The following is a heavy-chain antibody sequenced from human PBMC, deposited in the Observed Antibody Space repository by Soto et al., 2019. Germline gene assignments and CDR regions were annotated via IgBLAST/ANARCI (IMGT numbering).Heavy chain of an antibody. D-gene: IGHD4-17*01. CDR3: AKVAIRHYGDYEAWFDP. Sequence: EVQLLESGGGLVQPGGSLRLSCAASGFTFSSYAMSWVRQAPGKGLEWVSAISGSGGSTYYADSVKGRFTISRDNSKNTLYLQKNGLRAEDTAVYYCAKVAIRHYGDYEAWFDPWGQGTLVTVSS. CDR2: ISGSGGST. J-gene: IGHJ5*02. V-gene: IGHV3-23*01. CDR1: GFTFSSYA.